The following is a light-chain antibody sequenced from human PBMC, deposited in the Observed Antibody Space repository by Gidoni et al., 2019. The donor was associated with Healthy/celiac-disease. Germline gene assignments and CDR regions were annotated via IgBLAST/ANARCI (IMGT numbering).Light chain of an antibody. CDR1: QSVSSY. CDR3: QQRSNSVGIT. J-gene: IGKJ3*01. CDR2: DAS. V-gene: IGKV3-11*01. Sequence: EIVLTQSPATLSLSPGERATLSCRASQSVSSYLAWYQQKPGQAPRLLIYDASNRATGIPARFSGSGSGTDFTLTISSLEPEDFAVYYCQQRSNSVGITFXPXTKVDIK.